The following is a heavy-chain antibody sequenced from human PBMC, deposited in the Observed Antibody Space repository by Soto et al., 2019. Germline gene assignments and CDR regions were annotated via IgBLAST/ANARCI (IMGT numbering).Heavy chain of an antibody. Sequence: EVQLLESGGGLVQPGGSLRLSCAASGFTFSNYAMTWVRQAPGKGLEWVSGIGTSGGTTYYADSVKGRFTVSRDNSKNTLYLQVNSMRAEDTAVYYCAKDRLGILPDDFDIWGQGTMVTVS. V-gene: IGHV3-23*01. D-gene: IGHD7-27*01. CDR1: GFTFSNYA. J-gene: IGHJ3*02. CDR3: AKDRLGILPDDFDI. CDR2: IGTSGGTT.